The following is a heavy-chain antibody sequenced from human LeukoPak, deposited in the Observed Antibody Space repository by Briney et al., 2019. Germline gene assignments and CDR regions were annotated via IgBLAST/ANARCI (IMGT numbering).Heavy chain of an antibody. D-gene: IGHD6-19*01. V-gene: IGHV4-59*01. CDR1: VGSITSDY. CDR2: IYYSGTT. CDR3: ARGGWYPESFQH. J-gene: IGHJ1*01. Sequence: PSETLSLTCTVSVGSITSDYWNSIRQPAGKGLEWIGYIYYSGTTNYSPSLKSRVTISVDTSKNQFSLKLSSVTAADTSVYYCARGGWYPESFQHWGQGALVTVSS.